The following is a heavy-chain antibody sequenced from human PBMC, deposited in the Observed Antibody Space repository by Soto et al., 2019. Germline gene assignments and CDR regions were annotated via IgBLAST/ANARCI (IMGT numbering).Heavy chain of an antibody. Sequence: ASVKVSCKASGYTFTSFGITWVRQAPGQDLEWMGWISAYNGDTNYAPRLQGRVTMTTDTSTTTVYMELKNLKSDDTAVYYCARDQEYSTSGLYWFDLWGQGTRVTLXS. CDR1: GYTFTSFG. CDR3: ARDQEYSTSGLYWFDL. CDR2: ISAYNGDT. V-gene: IGHV1-18*04. D-gene: IGHD6-6*01. J-gene: IGHJ5*02.